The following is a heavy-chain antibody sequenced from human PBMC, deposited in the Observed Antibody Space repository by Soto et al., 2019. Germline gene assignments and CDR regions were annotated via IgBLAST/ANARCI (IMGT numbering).Heavy chain of an antibody. J-gene: IGHJ5*02. CDR3: ARATQEVVVAAPGLSWFYP. D-gene: IGHD2-15*01. V-gene: IGHV4-59*01. Sequence: SETLSLTCTVSCGSISSYYWSWIRQPPGKGLEWIGYIYYSGSTNYNPSLKSRVTISVDTSKNQFSLKLSSVTAADTAVYYCARATQEVVVAAPGLSWFYPWGQETLFTASS. CDR1: CGSISSYY. CDR2: IYYSGST.